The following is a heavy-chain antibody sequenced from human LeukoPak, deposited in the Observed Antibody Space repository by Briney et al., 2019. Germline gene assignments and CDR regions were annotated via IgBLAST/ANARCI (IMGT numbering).Heavy chain of an antibody. CDR1: GGPISSTNW. D-gene: IGHD1-26*01. CDR2: IFHSGAT. J-gene: IGHJ3*02. CDR3: ARDSRRELLHAFDI. V-gene: IGHV4-4*02. Sequence: PSETLSLTCAVSGGPISSTNWWSWVRQTPGKGLEWIGEIFHSGATNYSPSLKSRATISVDKSKNQFSLKLTSVTAADTAVYYCARDSRRELLHAFDIWGQGTMVTVSS.